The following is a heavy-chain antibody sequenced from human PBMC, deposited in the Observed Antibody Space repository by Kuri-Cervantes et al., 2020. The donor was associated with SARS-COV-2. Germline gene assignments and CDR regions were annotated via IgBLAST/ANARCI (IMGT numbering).Heavy chain of an antibody. CDR2: IKQDGSEK. J-gene: IGHJ4*02. Sequence: LSLTCAASGFTFSNAWMSWVRQAPGKGLEWVANIKQDGSEKYYVDSVKGRFTISRDNAKNSLYLQMNSLRAEDTAVYYCAKDLGGYLGNWGQGTLVTVSS. D-gene: IGHD1-26*01. V-gene: IGHV3-7*03. CDR3: AKDLGGYLGN. CDR1: GFTFSNAW.